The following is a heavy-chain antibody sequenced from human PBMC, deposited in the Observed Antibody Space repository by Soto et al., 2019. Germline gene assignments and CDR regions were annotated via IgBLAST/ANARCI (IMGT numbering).Heavy chain of an antibody. CDR3: ARLGIAVAGADAFDI. V-gene: IGHV4-59*01. Sequence: VSVTCTFSGGSISSYYWSWIRQPAGKGREWVGYIYYSGSTNYNPSLMSRVTISVDTSKNQFSLKLSSLTAADTAVYYCARLGIAVAGADAFDIWGQGTMVTVSS. CDR1: GGSISSYY. CDR2: IYYSGST. J-gene: IGHJ3*02. D-gene: IGHD6-19*01.